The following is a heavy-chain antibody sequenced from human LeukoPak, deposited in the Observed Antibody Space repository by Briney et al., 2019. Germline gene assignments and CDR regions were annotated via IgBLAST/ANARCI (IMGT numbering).Heavy chain of an antibody. D-gene: IGHD6-19*01. CDR3: AREYSSGPDAFDI. CDR2: IIPIFGTA. J-gene: IGHJ3*02. Sequence: GASVKVSCEASGYTFTDYYLHWVRQAPGQGLEWMGGIIPIFGTANYAQKFQGRVTITADESTSTAYMELSSLRSEDTAVYYCAREYSSGPDAFDIWGQGTMVTVSS. V-gene: IGHV1-69*13. CDR1: GYTFTDYY.